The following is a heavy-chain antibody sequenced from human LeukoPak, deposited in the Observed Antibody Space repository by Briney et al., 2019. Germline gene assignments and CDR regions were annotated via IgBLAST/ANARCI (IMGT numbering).Heavy chain of an antibody. CDR1: GFTFDDYA. V-gene: IGHV3-9*01. D-gene: IGHD3-22*01. CDR2: ISWNSGSI. J-gene: IGHJ4*02. Sequence: GGSLRLSCAASGFTFDDYAMHWVRQAPGKGLEWVSGISWNSGSIGYADSVKGRFTISRDNAKNSLYLQMNSLRAEDTAVYYCARDQTSYYDSSGYRDYWGQGTLVTVSS. CDR3: ARDQTSYYDSSGYRDY.